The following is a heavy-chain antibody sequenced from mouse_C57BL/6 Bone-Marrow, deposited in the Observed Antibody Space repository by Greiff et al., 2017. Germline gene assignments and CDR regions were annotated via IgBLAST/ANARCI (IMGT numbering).Heavy chain of an antibody. CDR2: IDPSDSYT. Sequence: QVQLQQPGAELVMPGASVKLSCKASGYTFTSYWMHWVKQRPGQGLEWIGEIDPSDSYTNYNQKFKGKSTLTVDKSSSTAYMQLSSLTSEDSAVYCCARGDRYFDVWGKGTTVTVSS. V-gene: IGHV1-69*01. CDR1: GYTFTSYW. CDR3: ARGDRYFDV. J-gene: IGHJ1*03.